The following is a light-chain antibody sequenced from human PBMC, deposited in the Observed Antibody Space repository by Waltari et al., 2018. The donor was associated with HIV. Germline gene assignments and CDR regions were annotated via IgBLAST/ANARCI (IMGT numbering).Light chain of an antibody. CDR3: AAWDDSLNGLYV. V-gene: IGLV1-44*01. Sequence: QSVLFQPPSASGTPGQTLTISCSGSSSNIGNNTVNWYQQLPGTAPKLLIYKTTQRPSGVPDRFSGSKAATSASLAISGLQSEDEAVYFCAAWDDSLNGLYVFGCGTTVTVL. J-gene: IGLJ1*01. CDR1: SSNIGNNT. CDR2: KTT.